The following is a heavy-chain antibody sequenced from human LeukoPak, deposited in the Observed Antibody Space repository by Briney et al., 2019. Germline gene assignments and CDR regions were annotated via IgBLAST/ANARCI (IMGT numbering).Heavy chain of an antibody. V-gene: IGHV3-30*04. J-gene: IGHJ4*02. CDR1: GFTFSSYA. CDR3: ARDLYYDSSGYYGS. Sequence: SGGSLRLSCAASGFTFSSYAMHWVRQAPGKGLEWVAVISYDGSNKYYADSVKGRFTIYRDNAKNSLYLKMNSLRAEDTAVYYCARDLYYDSSGYYGSWGQGTLVTVSS. CDR2: ISYDGSNK. D-gene: IGHD3-22*01.